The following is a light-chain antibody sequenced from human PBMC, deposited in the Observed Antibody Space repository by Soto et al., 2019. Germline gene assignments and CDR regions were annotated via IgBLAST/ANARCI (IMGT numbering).Light chain of an antibody. CDR1: QGIKNW. Sequence: DIHMTHAPSTLSASVGYRVTITCRASQGIKNWLAWYQQKQGKAPNLLIYTGSSLQSGVPSRFSGSGYGTDLTITINSMQTEDFATYYCQQAASFPITFGHGTRLEIK. CDR3: QQAASFPIT. J-gene: IGKJ5*01. V-gene: IGKV1-12*01. CDR2: TGS.